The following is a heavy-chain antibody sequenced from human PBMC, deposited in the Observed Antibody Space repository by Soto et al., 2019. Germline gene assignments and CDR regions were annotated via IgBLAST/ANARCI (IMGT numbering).Heavy chain of an antibody. V-gene: IGHV1-46*01. CDR1: GYTFTSYY. D-gene: IGHD6-13*01. CDR2: INPSGGST. J-gene: IGHJ4*02. CDR3: AGGDPSIAAAGGGFDY. Sequence: QVQLVPSGAEVKKPGASVKVSCKASGYTFTSYYMHWVRQAPGQGLEWMGIINPSGGSTSYAQKFQGRVTMTRDTPTSTGDRELSSLRSEDTAVYYCAGGDPSIAAAGGGFDYWGQGTLVTVSS.